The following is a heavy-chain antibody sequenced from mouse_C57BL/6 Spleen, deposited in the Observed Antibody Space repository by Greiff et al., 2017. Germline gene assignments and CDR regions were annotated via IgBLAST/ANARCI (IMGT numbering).Heavy chain of an antibody. D-gene: IGHD2-4*01. J-gene: IGHJ3*01. CDR3: ALIYYDYTWFAY. Sequence: QVQLQQPGAELVRPGSSVKLSCKASGYTFTSYWMHWVKQRPIQGLEWIGNIDPSDSETHYNQKFKDKATLTVDKSSSTAYMQLSSLTSEDSAVYYCALIYYDYTWFAYWGQGTLVTVSA. V-gene: IGHV1-52*01. CDR2: IDPSDSET. CDR1: GYTFTSYW.